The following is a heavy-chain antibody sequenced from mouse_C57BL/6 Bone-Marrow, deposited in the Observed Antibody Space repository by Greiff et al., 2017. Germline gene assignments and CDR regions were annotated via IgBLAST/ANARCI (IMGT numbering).Heavy chain of an antibody. CDR2: IDPETGGT. V-gene: IGHV1-15*01. Sequence: VQLQQSGAELVRPGASVTLSCKASGYTFTDYEMHWVKQTPVHGLEWIGAIDPETGGTAYNQKFMGKAILTADKSSSTAYMELRSLTSEDSAVYYCTSDGDYGGQGTTLTVSS. J-gene: IGHJ2*01. CDR3: TSDGDY. CDR1: GYTFTDYE.